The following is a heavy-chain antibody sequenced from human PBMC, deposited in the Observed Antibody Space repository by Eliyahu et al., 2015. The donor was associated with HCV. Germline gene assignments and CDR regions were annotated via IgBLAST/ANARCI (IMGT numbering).Heavy chain of an antibody. Sequence: QVQLQESGPGLVXXSQTLXLTCTVSXXSISSGGYYWSWIRQHPGKGLEWIGYIYYSGXTYYNPSLKSRVTISVDTSKNQFSLKLSSVTAADTAVYYCARSSGYELGYWGQGTLVTVSS. CDR2: IYYSGXT. CDR1: XXSISSGGYY. D-gene: IGHD3-22*01. V-gene: IGHV4-31*03. CDR3: ARSSGYELGY. J-gene: IGHJ4*02.